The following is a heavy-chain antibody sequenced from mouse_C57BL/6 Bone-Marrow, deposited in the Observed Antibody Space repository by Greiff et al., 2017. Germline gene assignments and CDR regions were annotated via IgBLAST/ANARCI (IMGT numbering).Heavy chain of an antibody. Sequence: QVTLKVSGPELVKPGASVKISCKASGYAFSSSWMNWVKQRPGKGLEWIGRIYPGDGDTNYNGKFKGKATLTADKSSSTAYMQLSSLTSEDSAVYFCAREGVVALSDYAMDYWGQGTSVTVSS. CDR3: AREGVVALSDYAMDY. J-gene: IGHJ4*01. D-gene: IGHD1-1*01. CDR1: GYAFSSSW. CDR2: IYPGDGDT. V-gene: IGHV1-82*01.